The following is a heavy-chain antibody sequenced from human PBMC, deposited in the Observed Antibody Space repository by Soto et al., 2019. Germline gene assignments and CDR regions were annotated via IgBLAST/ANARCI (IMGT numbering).Heavy chain of an antibody. J-gene: IGHJ4*02. Sequence: PSETLSLTCTVSHGSISSSYWSWIRQPPGKGLEWIGYISNTGKTAYHPSLNSRVTFSIDTAKNQVSLRLSSVTAADTAVYYCARDKITGLLDYSGQGSLVIVSS. V-gene: IGHV4-59*12. CDR2: ISNTGKT. D-gene: IGHD2-8*02. CDR3: ARDKITGLLDY. CDR1: HGSISSSY.